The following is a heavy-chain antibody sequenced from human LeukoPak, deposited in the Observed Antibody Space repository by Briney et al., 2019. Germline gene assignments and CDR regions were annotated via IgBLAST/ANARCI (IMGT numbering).Heavy chain of an antibody. V-gene: IGHV4-31*03. D-gene: IGHD3-3*01. CDR3: ARDRVVGDRTGNVDV. CDR1: GDSISSGGHY. CDR2: IYYTGST. J-gene: IGHJ6*02. Sequence: SQTLSLTCTVSGDSISSGGHYWSWIRQHPGKGLEWIGYIYYTGSTYYNPSLKSRVTISVDKSKILFSLKLGSVTAADTAIYYCARDRVVGDRTGNVDVWGQGTTVTVSS.